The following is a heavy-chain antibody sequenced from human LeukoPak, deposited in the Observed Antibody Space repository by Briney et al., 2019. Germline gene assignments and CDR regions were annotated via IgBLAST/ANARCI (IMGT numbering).Heavy chain of an antibody. CDR1: GYSFSNYW. Sequence: GESLKISCKGSGYSFSNYWIGWVRQMPGKGLEWMGIIYPDDSDIRYSPSFQGQVTISADKSISTAYLQWSSLKASDTAIYYCARLQGVVLAAHYWGQGTLVTVSS. V-gene: IGHV5-51*01. CDR3: ARLQGVVLAAHY. CDR2: IYPDDSDI. J-gene: IGHJ4*02. D-gene: IGHD2-15*01.